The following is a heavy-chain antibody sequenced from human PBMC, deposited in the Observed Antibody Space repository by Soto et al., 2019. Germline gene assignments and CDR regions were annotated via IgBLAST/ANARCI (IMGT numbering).Heavy chain of an antibody. J-gene: IGHJ4*02. CDR3: ARGSYYDSPSDY. CDR2: IYHTGST. V-gene: IGHV4-4*02. D-gene: IGHD3-22*01. Sequence: SETLSLTCAVSGGSISTDNWWVWVRQPPGKGLEWIGEIYHTGSTNHNPSLESRVTISVDKSKKQFSVQLTSVTVADTAIYYCARGSYYDSPSDYWGQGTLVTVSS. CDR1: GGSISTDNW.